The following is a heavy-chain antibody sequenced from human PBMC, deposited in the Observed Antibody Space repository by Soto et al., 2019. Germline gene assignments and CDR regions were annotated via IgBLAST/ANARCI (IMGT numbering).Heavy chain of an antibody. J-gene: IGHJ6*02. CDR3: ASSGIFRFGESLPYYYYGMDV. Sequence: EVQLVESGGGLVQPGGSLRLSCAASGFTFSSYWMHWVRQAPGKGLVWVSRINSDGSSTSYADSVKGRFTISRDNAKNTMYLQMNSLRADDTAVYYCASSGIFRFGESLPYYYYGMDVWGQGTTVTVSS. CDR2: INSDGSST. D-gene: IGHD3-10*01. V-gene: IGHV3-74*01. CDR1: GFTFSSYW.